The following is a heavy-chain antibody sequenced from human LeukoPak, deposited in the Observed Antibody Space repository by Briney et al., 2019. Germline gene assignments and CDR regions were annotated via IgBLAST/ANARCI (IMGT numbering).Heavy chain of an antibody. CDR2: IYYSGST. CDR3: ARALPAPPYYYDSSGYAFDI. D-gene: IGHD3-22*01. CDR1: GGSISSGDYY. V-gene: IGHV4-30-4*01. Sequence: SETLSLTCTVSGGSISSGDYYWSWIRQPPGKGLEWIGYIYYSGSTYYNPSLKSRGTISVDTSKNQFSLKLSSVTAADTAVYYCARALPAPPYYYDSSGYAFDIWGQGTMVTVSS. J-gene: IGHJ3*02.